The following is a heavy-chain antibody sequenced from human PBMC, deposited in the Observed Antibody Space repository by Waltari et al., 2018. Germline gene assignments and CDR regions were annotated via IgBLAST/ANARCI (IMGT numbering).Heavy chain of an antibody. Sequence: EVQLVESGGGLVQRGGSLRLSCAASGFTSSNYWMTWVRQAPGKGLEWVASIKQDGSEKYYVDSVKGRFTFSRDNAKKSLYLQMNSLRVEDTAVYYCARDAVRRFDYWGQGTLVTVSS. J-gene: IGHJ4*02. D-gene: IGHD6-6*01. CDR1: GFTSSNYW. CDR3: ARDAVRRFDY. V-gene: IGHV3-7*01. CDR2: IKQDGSEK.